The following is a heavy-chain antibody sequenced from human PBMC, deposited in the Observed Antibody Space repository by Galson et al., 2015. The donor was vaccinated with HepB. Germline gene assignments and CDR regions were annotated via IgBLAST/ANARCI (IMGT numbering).Heavy chain of an antibody. CDR3: AKDREWELPDAFDI. CDR2: ISYDGSNK. V-gene: IGHV3-30*18. D-gene: IGHD1-26*01. J-gene: IGHJ3*02. CDR1: GFTFSSYG. Sequence: SLRLSCAASGFTFSSYGMRWVRQAPGKGLEWVAVISYDGSNKYYADSVKGRFTISRDNSKNTLYLQMNSLRAEDTAVYYCAKDREWELPDAFDIWGQGTMVTVSS.